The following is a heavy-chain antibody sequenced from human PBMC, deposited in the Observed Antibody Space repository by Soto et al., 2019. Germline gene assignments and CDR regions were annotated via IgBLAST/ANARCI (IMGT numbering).Heavy chain of an antibody. D-gene: IGHD3-9*01. J-gene: IGHJ4*02. Sequence: NLSSKAARLTCTGCAENSVRQARGQRLEWIGWIVVGSGNTNYAQKFQGRVTITADKSTSTAYMELSSLRSEDTAVYYCARSNTILPFDYWGLGTLVTVSS. CDR2: IVVGSGNT. V-gene: IGHV1-58*01. CDR1: RLTCTGCA. CDR3: ARSNTILPFDY.